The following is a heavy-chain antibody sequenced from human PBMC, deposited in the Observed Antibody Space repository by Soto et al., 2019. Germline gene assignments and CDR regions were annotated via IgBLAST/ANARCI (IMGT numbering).Heavy chain of an antibody. D-gene: IGHD4-17*01. CDR1: GFTFSSYW. CDR3: ARSISGYGDFLDY. J-gene: IGHJ4*02. CDR2: IKQDGSEK. Sequence: GGSLRLSCAASGFTFSSYWMSWVRQAPGKGLEWVANIKQDGSEKYYVDSVKGRFTISRDNAKNSLYLQMNSLRAEDTAVYYCARSISGYGDFLDYWGQGTLVTVSS. V-gene: IGHV3-7*01.